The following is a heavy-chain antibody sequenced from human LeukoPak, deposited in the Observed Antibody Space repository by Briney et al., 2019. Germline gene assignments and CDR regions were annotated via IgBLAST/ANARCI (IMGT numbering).Heavy chain of an antibody. CDR1: GGSISSYY. CDR3: ARVLGGYGDPFFWFDP. D-gene: IGHD4-17*01. J-gene: IGHJ5*02. Sequence: SETLSPTCTVSGGSISSYYWSWIRQPAGKGLEWIGRIYTSGSTNYNPSLKSRVTISVDKSKNQFSLKLSSVTAADTAVYYCARVLGGYGDPFFWFDPGGQGTLVTVSS. V-gene: IGHV4-4*07. CDR2: IYTSGST.